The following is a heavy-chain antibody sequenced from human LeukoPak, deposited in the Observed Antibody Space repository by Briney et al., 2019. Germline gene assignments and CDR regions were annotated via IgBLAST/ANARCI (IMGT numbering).Heavy chain of an antibody. CDR1: GGSIRTSEDH. CDR3: AREPTQPLRFGEFHPFDN. Sequence: PSETLSLTCTVSGGSIRTSEDHWTWIRQHPGKGLEWIGYTSNSGYPDSNSSLKSRVTISLDTSKNQFSLKLSSVTAADTAVYYCAREPTQPLRFGEFHPFDNWGQGTLVTVSS. CDR2: TSNSGYP. V-gene: IGHV4-31*03. D-gene: IGHD3-10*01. J-gene: IGHJ4*02.